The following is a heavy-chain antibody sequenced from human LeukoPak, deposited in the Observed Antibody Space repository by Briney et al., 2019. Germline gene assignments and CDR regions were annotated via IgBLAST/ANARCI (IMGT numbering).Heavy chain of an antibody. Sequence: SETLSLTCTVSGGSISNSYYYWGWIRQPPGKGLEWIGSLHYSGSTYYNPSLKSRVTISVDTSKNQFSLKLSSVTAADTAVYYCARGLLWFGESTRGWFDPWGQGTLVTVSS. J-gene: IGHJ5*02. D-gene: IGHD3-10*01. CDR3: ARGLLWFGESTRGWFDP. CDR2: LHYSGST. CDR1: GGSISNSYYY. V-gene: IGHV4-39*07.